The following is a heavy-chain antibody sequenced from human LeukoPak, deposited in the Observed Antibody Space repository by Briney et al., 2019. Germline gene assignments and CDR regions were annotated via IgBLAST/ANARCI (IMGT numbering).Heavy chain of an antibody. CDR3: ATLAARPPKHYYYYYYMDV. D-gene: IGHD6-6*01. J-gene: IGHJ6*03. CDR2: FDPEDGET. V-gene: IGHV1-24*01. CDR1: GYTLTELS. Sequence: ASVKVFCKVSGYTLTELSMHWVRQAPGKGLEWMGGFDPEDGETIYAQKFQGRVTMTEDTSTDTAYMELSSLRSEDTAVYYCATLAARPPKHYYYYYYMDVWGKGTTVTVSS.